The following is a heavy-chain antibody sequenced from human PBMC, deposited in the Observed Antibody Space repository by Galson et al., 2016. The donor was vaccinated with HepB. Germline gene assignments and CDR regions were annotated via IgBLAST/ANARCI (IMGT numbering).Heavy chain of an antibody. CDR3: ARGHFDS. V-gene: IGHV3-7*01. CDR2: INQDGSQT. CDR1: GFTFSSYA. J-gene: IGHJ5*01. Sequence: SLRLSCAASGFTFSSYALSWVRQAPGKGLEWVANINQDGSQTNYGDSVKGRFTISRDNAKNSLYLQMNSLRAEDTGVYSCARGHFDSWGQGTLVTVSS.